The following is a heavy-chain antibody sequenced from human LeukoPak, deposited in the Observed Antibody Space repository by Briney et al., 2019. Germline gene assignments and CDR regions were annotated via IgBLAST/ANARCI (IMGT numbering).Heavy chain of an antibody. CDR3: ARGLVAASAVTIDY. J-gene: IGHJ4*02. D-gene: IGHD2-2*01. V-gene: IGHV1-69*04. CDR2: IIPILGIA. Sequence: ASVKVSCKASGGTFSSYAISWVRQAPGQGLEWMGRIIPILGIANYAQKFQGRVTITADESTSTAYMELSSLRSEDTAVYFCARGLVAASAVTIDYWGQGTLVTVSS. CDR1: GGTFSSYA.